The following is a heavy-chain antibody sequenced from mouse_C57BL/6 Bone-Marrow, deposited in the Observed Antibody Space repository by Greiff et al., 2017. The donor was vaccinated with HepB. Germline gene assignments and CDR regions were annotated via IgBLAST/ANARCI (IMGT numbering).Heavy chain of an antibody. Sequence: EVKLVESGGGLVQSGRSLRLSCATSGFTFSDFYMEWVRQAPGKGLEWIAASRNKANDYTTEYSASVKGRFIVSRDTSQSILYLQMNALRAEDTAIYYCARDAPDYYGSSPWYFDVWGTGTTVTVSS. V-gene: IGHV7-1*01. D-gene: IGHD1-1*01. J-gene: IGHJ1*03. CDR1: GFTFSDFY. CDR2: SRNKANDYTT. CDR3: ARDAPDYYGSSPWYFDV.